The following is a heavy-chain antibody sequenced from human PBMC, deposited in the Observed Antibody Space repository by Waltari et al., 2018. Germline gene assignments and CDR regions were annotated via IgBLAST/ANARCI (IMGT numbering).Heavy chain of an antibody. Sequence: QVQLQESGPGLVTPSETLSLTCTVSGGSISSYYWSWIRQPPGKGLECIGYIYYSVSTNYNPYLKSRVTISVDTSKNQFSLKLISVTAADTAVYYCARSPYGGYGRYWGQGTLVTVSS. D-gene: IGHD5-12*01. CDR1: GGSISSYY. J-gene: IGHJ4*02. CDR3: ARSPYGGYGRY. V-gene: IGHV4-59*01. CDR2: IYYSVST.